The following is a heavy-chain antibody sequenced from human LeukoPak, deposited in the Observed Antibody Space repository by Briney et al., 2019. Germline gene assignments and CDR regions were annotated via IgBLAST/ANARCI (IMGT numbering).Heavy chain of an antibody. CDR1: GFTVSSNY. V-gene: IGHV3-53*01. CDR2: IYSGGST. CDR3: ATAYDSSGYYLDY. J-gene: IGHJ4*02. Sequence: PGGSLRLSCAASGFTVSSNYMSWVRQAPGKGLEWVSVIYSGGSTYYADSVKGRFTISRDNSKNTLYLQMNSLRAEDTAVYYFATAYDSSGYYLDYWGQGTLVTVSS. D-gene: IGHD3-22*01.